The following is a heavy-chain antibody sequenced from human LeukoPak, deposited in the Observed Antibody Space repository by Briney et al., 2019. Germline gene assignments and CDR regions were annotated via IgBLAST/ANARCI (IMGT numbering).Heavy chain of an antibody. CDR2: IRYDGSNK. J-gene: IGHJ3*02. CDR3: AKDPPLYYYDSSGTDAFDI. Sequence: GGSLRLSCAASGFTFSTFAMIWVRQAPGKGLEWVAFIRYDGSNKYYADSVKGRFTISRDNSKNTLYLQMNSLRAEDTAVYYCAKDPPLYYYDSSGTDAFDIWGQGTMVTVSS. D-gene: IGHD3-22*01. CDR1: GFTFSTFA. V-gene: IGHV3-30*02.